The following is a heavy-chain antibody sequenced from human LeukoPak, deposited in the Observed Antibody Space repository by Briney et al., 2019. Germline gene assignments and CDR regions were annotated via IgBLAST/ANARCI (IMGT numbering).Heavy chain of an antibody. V-gene: IGHV3-7*01. CDR1: GFTFSSYW. CDR3: ARGAWQWLVTGAYYFDY. Sequence: TGGSLRLSCAASGFTFSSYWMSWVRQAPGKGLEWVANIKQDGSEKYYVDSVKGRFTISRDNAKNSLYLQMSSLRAEDTAVYYCARGAWQWLVTGAYYFDYWGQGTLVTVSS. D-gene: IGHD6-19*01. CDR2: IKQDGSEK. J-gene: IGHJ4*02.